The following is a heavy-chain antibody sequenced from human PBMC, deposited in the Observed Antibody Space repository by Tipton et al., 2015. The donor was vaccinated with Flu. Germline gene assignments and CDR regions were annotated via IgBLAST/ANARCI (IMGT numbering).Heavy chain of an antibody. CDR1: GFTFGDYA. J-gene: IGHJ4*02. Sequence: SLRLSCTASGFTFGDYAMSWVRQAPGKGLEWVGFIRSKAYGGTTEYAASVKGRFTISRDDSKSIAYLQMNSLKTEDTAVYYCTREEGFGAPPGDYWGQGTLVTVSS. CDR2: IRSKAYGGTT. CDR3: TREEGFGAPPGDY. D-gene: IGHD1-26*01. V-gene: IGHV3-49*04.